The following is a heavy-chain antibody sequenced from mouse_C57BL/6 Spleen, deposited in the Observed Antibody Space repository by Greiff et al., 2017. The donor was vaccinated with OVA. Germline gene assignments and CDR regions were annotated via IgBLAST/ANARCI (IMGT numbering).Heavy chain of an antibody. Sequence: EVQLVESGGGLVKPGGSLKLSCAASGFTFSDYGMHWVRQAPEKGLEWVAYISSGSSTIYYADTVKGRFTISRDNAKNTLFLQMTSLRSEDTAMYYCARPYSNGAWFAYWGQGTLVTVSA. CDR3: ARPYSNGAWFAY. V-gene: IGHV5-17*01. CDR2: ISSGSSTI. J-gene: IGHJ3*01. CDR1: GFTFSDYG. D-gene: IGHD2-5*01.